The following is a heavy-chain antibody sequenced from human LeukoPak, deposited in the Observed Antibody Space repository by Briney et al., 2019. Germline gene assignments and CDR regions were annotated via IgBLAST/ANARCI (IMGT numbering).Heavy chain of an antibody. CDR2: ITPIFGIA. J-gene: IGHJ5*02. CDR3: ARGTEIVGDANLDP. CDR1: GGTCSSYA. V-gene: IGHV1-69*04. Sequence: SVKVSCKASGGTCSSYAISWVRQAPGQGLEWMGRITPIFGIANYAQKFQGRVTSTADKSTSAAYMELSSLRCEDRGVYYCARGTEIVGDANLDPWGQGTLVTVSS. D-gene: IGHD1-26*01.